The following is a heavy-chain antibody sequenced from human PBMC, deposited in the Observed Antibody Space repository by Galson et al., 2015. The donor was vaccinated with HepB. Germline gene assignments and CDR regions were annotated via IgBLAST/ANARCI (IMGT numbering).Heavy chain of an antibody. J-gene: IGHJ4*02. Sequence: SLRLSCAASGFTFSDYEMNWVRQAPGKGLEWISYINSIGTIRFYADSVKGRFTISRDNAKNSLYLQMNSLRAEDTATYFCARDTGYSSGSYRRFDYWGQGILVTVSS. CDR2: INSIGTIR. CDR3: ARDTGYSSGSYRRFDY. V-gene: IGHV3-48*03. CDR1: GFTFSDYE. D-gene: IGHD6-19*01.